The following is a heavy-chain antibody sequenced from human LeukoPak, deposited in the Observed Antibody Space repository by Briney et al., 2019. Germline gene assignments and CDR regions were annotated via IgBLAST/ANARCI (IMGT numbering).Heavy chain of an antibody. CDR2: IKQDGSQI. V-gene: IGHV3-7*01. J-gene: IGHJ4*02. Sequence: GGSLRLSCAASGFTFGSQCMSWVRHAPGKGPEWVASIKQDGSQIYYVDSVKGRFTISRDNAQNSLYLQMNSLRAEDTAIYFCAREYFWGQGTLVTVSS. CDR3: AREYF. CDR1: GFTFGSQC.